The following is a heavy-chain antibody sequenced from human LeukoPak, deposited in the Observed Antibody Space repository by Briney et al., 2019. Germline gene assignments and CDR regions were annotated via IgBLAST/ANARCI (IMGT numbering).Heavy chain of an antibody. Sequence: PGGSLRLSCAASGFTFSSYGVHWVRQAPGKGLEWVAFIRYDGSNKYYADSVKGRFTISRDNSKNTLYLQMNSLRAEDTAVYYCAKDRGWGLGELSSLDYWGQGTLVTVSS. V-gene: IGHV3-30*02. CDR2: IRYDGSNK. J-gene: IGHJ4*02. D-gene: IGHD3-16*02. CDR1: GFTFSSYG. CDR3: AKDRGWGLGELSSLDY.